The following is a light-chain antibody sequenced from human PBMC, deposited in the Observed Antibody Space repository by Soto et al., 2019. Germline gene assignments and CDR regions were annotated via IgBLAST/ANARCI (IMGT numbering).Light chain of an antibody. V-gene: IGLV4-69*01. J-gene: IGLJ3*02. CDR2: LHSDGSH. Sequence: QPVLTQSPSASASLGASVKLTCTLSSGHSNFAIAWHQQQPEKGPRYLMKLHSDGSHIKGDGIPDRFSGSSSGAERYLTISSLQSEDEADYYCQTWGTGSVVFGGGTKLTVL. CDR1: SGHSNFA. CDR3: QTWGTGSVV.